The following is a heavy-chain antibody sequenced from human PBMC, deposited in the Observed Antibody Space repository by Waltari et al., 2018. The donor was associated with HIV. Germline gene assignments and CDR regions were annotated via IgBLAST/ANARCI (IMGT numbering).Heavy chain of an antibody. CDR3: TTDPHCSSTSCFGNYYYGMDV. V-gene: IGHV3-15*01. CDR1: GFTFSNAW. D-gene: IGHD2-2*01. Sequence: EVQLVESGGGLVKPGGFLRLSCAASGFTFSNAWMSWVRQAPGKGLEWVGRIKSKTDGGTTDYAAPVKGRFTISRDDSKNTLYLQMNSLKTEDTAVYYCTTDPHCSSTSCFGNYYYGMDVWGQGTTVTVSS. J-gene: IGHJ6*02. CDR2: IKSKTDGGTT.